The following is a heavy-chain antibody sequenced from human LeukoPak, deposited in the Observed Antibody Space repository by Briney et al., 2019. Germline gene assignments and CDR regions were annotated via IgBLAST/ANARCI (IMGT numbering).Heavy chain of an antibody. CDR1: GYTFSDYY. V-gene: IGHV1-2*02. CDR3: ARDSSGPLNWFDP. D-gene: IGHD6-25*01. J-gene: IGHJ5*02. CDR2: IHPNSDDT. Sequence: ASVKVSCKASGYTFSDYYIHWVRQAPGQGLEWMGSIHPNSDDTNYSQKFQGRVTMTRDTSMKTAYMELSRLTSDDTAVYYCARDSSGPLNWFDPLGQGTLVTVSS.